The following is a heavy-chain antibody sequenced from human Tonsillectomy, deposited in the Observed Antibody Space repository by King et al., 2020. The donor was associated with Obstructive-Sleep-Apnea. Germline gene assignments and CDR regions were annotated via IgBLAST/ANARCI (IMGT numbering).Heavy chain of an antibody. D-gene: IGHD6-19*01. J-gene: IGHJ6*02. CDR2: ISYEGRNK. CDR3: ARPTSSNLAVAGNNYYYGMDV. V-gene: IGHV3-30*04. Sequence: QVQLVESGGGVVQPGRSLRLSCAASGFTFNTYAMHWVRQAPGKGLEWVAVISYEGRNKFYADSVKGRFTISRDNSKNTLYLQMNSLSTEDRAVYYCARPTSSNLAVAGNNYYYGMDVWGQGTTVTVSS. CDR1: GFTFNTYA.